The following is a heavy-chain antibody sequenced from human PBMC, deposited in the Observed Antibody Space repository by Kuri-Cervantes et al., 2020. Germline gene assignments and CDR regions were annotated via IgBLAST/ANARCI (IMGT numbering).Heavy chain of an antibody. D-gene: IGHD4-17*01. CDR2: ISYDGSNK. V-gene: IGHV3-30*01. CDR1: GFTFSSYA. Sequence: GESLKISCAASGFTFSSYAMHWVRQAPGKGLEWVAVISYDGSNKYYADSVKGRFTISGDNFKNTLYLQMNSLRTGDTAVYYCARAGPHYGDNIGYFDYWGQGTLVTVSS. CDR3: ARAGPHYGDNIGYFDY. J-gene: IGHJ4*02.